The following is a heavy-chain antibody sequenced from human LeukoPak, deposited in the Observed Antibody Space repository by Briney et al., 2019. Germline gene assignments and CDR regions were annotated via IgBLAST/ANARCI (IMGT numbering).Heavy chain of an antibody. CDR2: ISASADRT. D-gene: IGHD1-14*01. Sequence: GGSLRLSCAASGFTFSTYAMTWVGHAPGKGLEWVCSISASADRTYYADSVKGRFTISRDNSKNTLDLQMNSLRAEDTAVFYCAKGGYKGDFFDYWGQGSLVTVSS. CDR1: GFTFSTYA. V-gene: IGHV3-23*01. CDR3: AKGGYKGDFFDY. J-gene: IGHJ4*02.